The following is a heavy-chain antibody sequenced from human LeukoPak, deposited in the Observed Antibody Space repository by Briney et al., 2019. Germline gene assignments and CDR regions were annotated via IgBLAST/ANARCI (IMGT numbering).Heavy chain of an antibody. CDR3: ARGGRSRCSGGSCYSNWFDP. CDR2: IYYSGST. D-gene: IGHD2-15*01. Sequence: NASETLSLTCTVSGGSVSSGSYYWSWIRQPPGKGLEWIGYIYYSGSTNYNPSLKSRVTTSVDTSKNQFSLKLSSVTAADTAVYYCARGGRSRCSGGSCYSNWFDPWGQGTLVTVSS. J-gene: IGHJ5*02. CDR1: GGSVSSGSYY. V-gene: IGHV4-61*01.